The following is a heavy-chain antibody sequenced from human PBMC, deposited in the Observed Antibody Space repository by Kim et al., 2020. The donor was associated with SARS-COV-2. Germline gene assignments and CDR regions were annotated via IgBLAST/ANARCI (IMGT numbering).Heavy chain of an antibody. CDR3: ASRGGVVPAAILYYYYGMDV. V-gene: IGHV7-4-1*02. Sequence: ASVKVSCKASGYTFTSYAMNWVRQAPGQGLEWMGWINTNTGNPTYAQGFTGRFVFSLDTSVSTAYLQISSLKAEDTAVYYCASRGGVVPAAILYYYYGMDVWGQGTTGTVS. CDR1: GYTFTSYA. J-gene: IGHJ6*02. CDR2: INTNTGNP. D-gene: IGHD2-2*01.